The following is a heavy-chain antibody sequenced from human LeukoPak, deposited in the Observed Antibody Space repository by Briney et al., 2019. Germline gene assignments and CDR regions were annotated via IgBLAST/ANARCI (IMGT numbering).Heavy chain of an antibody. CDR1: GYTFTGYY. Sequence: GASVKVSCKASGYTFTGYYMHWVRQAPGQGLEWMGWIDPNSGGTNYAQKFQGRVTMTRDTSISTAYMELSRLTSDDTAVYYCGPPRQGAFHIWGQGTMVAVSS. CDR2: IDPNSGGT. J-gene: IGHJ3*02. V-gene: IGHV1-2*02. CDR3: GPPRQGAFHI.